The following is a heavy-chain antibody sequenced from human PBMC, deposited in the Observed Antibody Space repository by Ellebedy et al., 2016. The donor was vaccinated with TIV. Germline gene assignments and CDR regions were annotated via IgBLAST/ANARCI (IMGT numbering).Heavy chain of an antibody. J-gene: IGHJ4*02. CDR2: ISSSATTT. D-gene: IGHD5-24*01. CDR3: ARDMGRWLQFLAY. Sequence: GGSLRLSCAASGFTFNSYNMIWVRQALGKGLEWISYISSSATTTEYADSVKGRFTISRDDAKNSVYLQMNSLRAEDTAVYYCARDMGRWLQFLAYWGQGTLVTVSS. CDR1: GFTFNSYN. V-gene: IGHV3-48*03.